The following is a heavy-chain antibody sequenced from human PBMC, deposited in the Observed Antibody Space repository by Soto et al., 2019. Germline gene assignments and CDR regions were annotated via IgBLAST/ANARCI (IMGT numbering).Heavy chain of an antibody. Sequence: GASVKVSCKASGDTFKSYYMHWLRQAPGQGLEWMGIINPSGGSTSYAQKFQGRVTMTRDTSTSTVYMELSSLRSEDTAVYYCARARVATMVYYYYGMDVWGQGTTVTGSS. CDR2: INPSGGST. CDR3: ARARVATMVYYYYGMDV. CDR1: GDTFKSYY. V-gene: IGHV1-46*02. D-gene: IGHD5-12*01. J-gene: IGHJ6*02.